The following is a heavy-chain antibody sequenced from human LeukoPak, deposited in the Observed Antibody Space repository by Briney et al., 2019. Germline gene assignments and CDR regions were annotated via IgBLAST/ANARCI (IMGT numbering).Heavy chain of an antibody. Sequence: GGSLRLSCAASGFVFSSYAMSGVRQAPGKGLEWVSDISGSGATTSFADSVTGRFTISRDNSKTTLYLQMNNLRAEDTAVYYCAKVRALYYYYGMDVWGQGTTVTVSS. CDR3: AKVRALYYYYGMDV. CDR2: ISGSGATT. J-gene: IGHJ6*02. V-gene: IGHV3-23*01. CDR1: GFVFSSYA.